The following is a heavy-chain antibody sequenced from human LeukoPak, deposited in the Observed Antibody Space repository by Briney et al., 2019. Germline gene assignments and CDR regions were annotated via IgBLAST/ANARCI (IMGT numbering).Heavy chain of an antibody. Sequence: SETLSLTCTVSGGSISSYYWSWIRQPPGKGLEWIGYIYYTGSTNYNPSLKSRITISIDTSKNQFSLRLSSVTAADTAVYYCTRVHTTSGGYYYYGMDVWGQGTTVTVSS. D-gene: IGHD1-26*01. CDR2: IYYTGST. CDR1: GGSISSYY. J-gene: IGHJ6*02. CDR3: TRVHTTSGGYYYYGMDV. V-gene: IGHV4-59*01.